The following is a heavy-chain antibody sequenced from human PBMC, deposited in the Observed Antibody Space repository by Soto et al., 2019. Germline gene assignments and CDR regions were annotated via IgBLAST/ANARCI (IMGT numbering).Heavy chain of an antibody. D-gene: IGHD1-7*01. CDR2: IYSDGFS. CDR1: GDSVNVRTYF. J-gene: IGHJ5*02. CDR3: ARGYENYELVNPTKRRVFFDT. Sequence: KPSETLSLTCTVSGDSVNVRTYFWSWMRQSAGKEMEYIGHIYSDGFSNYSPSLKSRVTMSVDTSKNQFSLKVTSVTAADTAVYFCARGYENYELVNPTKRRVFFDTWGQGTLVTVSS. V-gene: IGHV4-61*10.